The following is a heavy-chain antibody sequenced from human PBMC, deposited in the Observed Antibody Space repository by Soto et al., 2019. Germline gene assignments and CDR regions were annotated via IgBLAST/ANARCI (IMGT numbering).Heavy chain of an antibody. Sequence: GGSLRLSCSASGFTFISYAMHWVLQAPWKGLEYVSSISTNGGSTHYADSVEGRFTISRDNSKNTQYLQMSSLRADDTAVYYCVKGYGSGTYYVEYFDYWGQGTLVTVSS. J-gene: IGHJ4*02. CDR3: VKGYGSGTYYVEYFDY. CDR2: ISTNGGST. D-gene: IGHD3-10*01. V-gene: IGHV3-64D*06. CDR1: GFTFISYA.